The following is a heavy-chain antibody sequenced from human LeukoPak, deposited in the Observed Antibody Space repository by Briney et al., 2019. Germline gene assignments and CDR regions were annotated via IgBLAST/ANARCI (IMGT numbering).Heavy chain of an antibody. V-gene: IGHV3-30-3*01. D-gene: IGHD4-17*01. CDR2: ISYDGCNK. CDR1: GFTFSSYA. CDR3: ARDYGDGAFDI. Sequence: GRSLRLCCAASGFTFSSYAMHWVRQAPGKGLEWVAVISYDGCNKYYADSVKGRFTISRDNSKNTLYLQMNSLRAEDTAVYYCARDYGDGAFDIWGQGTMVTVSS. J-gene: IGHJ3*02.